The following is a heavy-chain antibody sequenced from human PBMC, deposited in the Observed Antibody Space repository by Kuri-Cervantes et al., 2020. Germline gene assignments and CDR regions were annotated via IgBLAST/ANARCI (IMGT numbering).Heavy chain of an antibody. Sequence: ESLKISCAVYGGSFSAYYWSWIRQPPGKGLEWIGEIDHSGSTNYNPSLKSRFTISVDTSKNQFPLKLTSVTAADTAVYYCASALRSDAFDTWGQGTKVTVSS. CDR3: ASALRSDAFDT. J-gene: IGHJ3*02. V-gene: IGHV4-34*01. D-gene: IGHD6-25*01. CDR1: GGSFSAYY. CDR2: IDHSGST.